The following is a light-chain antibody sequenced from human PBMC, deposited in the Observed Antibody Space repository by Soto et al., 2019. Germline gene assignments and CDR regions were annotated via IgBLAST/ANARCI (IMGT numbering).Light chain of an antibody. CDR3: NSWTSSSTYV. CDR1: SSDVGGYNY. Sequence: QSVLTQPASVSGSPGQSITISCPGTSSDVGGYNYVSWYQQHPGKAPKLMIYDVSNRPSGVSNRFSGSKSGNTASLTISGLQAEDEADYYCNSWTSSSTYVFGTGTKVTVL. V-gene: IGLV2-14*01. J-gene: IGLJ1*01. CDR2: DVS.